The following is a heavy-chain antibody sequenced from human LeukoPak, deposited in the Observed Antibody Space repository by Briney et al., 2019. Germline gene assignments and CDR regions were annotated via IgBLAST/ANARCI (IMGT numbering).Heavy chain of an antibody. CDR1: GYTFTSYG. Sequence: GASVKVSCKASGYTFTSYGISWVRQAPGQAPGQGLEWMGWISAYNGNTKYAQKLQGRVTMTTDTSTSTAYMEVRSLRSDDTAVYYCARDGGKLAEKKFDPWGQGTLVTVSS. D-gene: IGHD3-16*01. J-gene: IGHJ5*02. CDR2: ISAYNGNT. V-gene: IGHV1-18*01. CDR3: ARDGGKLAEKKFDP.